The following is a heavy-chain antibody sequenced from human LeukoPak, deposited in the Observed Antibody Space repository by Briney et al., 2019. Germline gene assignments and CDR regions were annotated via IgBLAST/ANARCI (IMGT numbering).Heavy chain of an antibody. CDR3: ARDKVKNIVATITAVRAFDY. V-gene: IGHV1-18*01. CDR1: GYTFTSYG. CDR2: ISAYNGNT. Sequence: GASVKVSCKASGYTFTSYGISWVRQAPGQGLEWMGWISAYNGNTNYAQKLQGRVTMTTDTSTSTAYMELRSLRSDDTAVYYCARDKVKNIVATITAVRAFDYWGQGTLVTVSS. J-gene: IGHJ4*02. D-gene: IGHD5-12*01.